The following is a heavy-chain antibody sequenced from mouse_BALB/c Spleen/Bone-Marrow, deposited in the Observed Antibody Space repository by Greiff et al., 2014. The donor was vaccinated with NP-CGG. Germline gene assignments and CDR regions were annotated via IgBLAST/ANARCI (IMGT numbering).Heavy chain of an antibody. CDR3: TRSEKRYGAMDY. Sequence: EVHLVESGGGLVKPGGSLKLSCAASGFTFSDYYMYWVRQTPEKRLEWVATLSAGGTYTFYPDSVTGRFTISRDNAKNNLYLQMNSLQSEDTAMYCCTRSEKRYGAMDYWGQGTSVTVSS. J-gene: IGHJ4*01. D-gene: IGHD2-10*02. V-gene: IGHV5-4*02. CDR2: LSAGGTYT. CDR1: GFTFSDYY.